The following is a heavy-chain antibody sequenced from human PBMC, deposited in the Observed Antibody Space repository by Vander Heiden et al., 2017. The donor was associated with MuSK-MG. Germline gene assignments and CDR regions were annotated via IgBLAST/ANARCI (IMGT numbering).Heavy chain of an antibody. J-gene: IGHJ3*02. V-gene: IGHV3-33*01. D-gene: IGHD7-27*01. CDR2: IWYYGSNK. CDR3: AAGDAFDI. Sequence: QVQLVESGGGVVQPGRSLRLSCAASGFTFSSYGMHWVRQAPGKGLEWVAVIWYYGSNKYYADSVKGRFTISRDNSKNTLYLQMNSLRAEDTAVYYCAAGDAFDIWGQGTMVTVSS. CDR1: GFTFSSYG.